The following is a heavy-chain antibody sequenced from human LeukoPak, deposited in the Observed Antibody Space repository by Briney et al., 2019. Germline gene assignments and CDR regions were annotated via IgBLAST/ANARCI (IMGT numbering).Heavy chain of an antibody. Sequence: SETLSLTCTVSGGSISSSSYFDYSGSTYYNPSLKSRVTISVDTSKKQFSLKLSSVTAADTAVYYCARDLYSSRTNDAFVIWGQGTMVTVSS. V-gene: IGHV4-39*07. CDR2: DYSGST. CDR1: GGSISSSSY. CDR3: ARDLYSSRTNDAFVI. J-gene: IGHJ3*02. D-gene: IGHD6-13*01.